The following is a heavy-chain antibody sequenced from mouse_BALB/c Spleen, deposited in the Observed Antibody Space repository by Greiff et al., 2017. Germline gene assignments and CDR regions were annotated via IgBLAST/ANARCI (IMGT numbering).Heavy chain of an antibody. CDR2: ISSGGGNT. V-gene: IGHV5-9*03. J-gene: IGHJ2*01. CDR1: GFTFSSYT. CDR3: ARGGGYFDY. Sequence: DVMLVESGGGLVKPGGSLKLSCAASGFTFSSYTMSWVRQTPEKRLEWVATISSGGGNTYYPDSVKGRFTISRDNAKNNLYLQMSSLRSEDTALYYCARGGGYFDYWGQGTTLTVSS.